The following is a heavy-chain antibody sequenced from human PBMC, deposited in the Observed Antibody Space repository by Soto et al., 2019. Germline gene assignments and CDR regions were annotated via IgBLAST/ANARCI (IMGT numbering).Heavy chain of an antibody. V-gene: IGHV1-69*15. J-gene: IGHJ5*02. D-gene: IGHD2-15*01. CDR2: IIAIFGTA. Sequence: QVQLVQSGAEVKKPGSSVKVSCKASGGTFSNYAITWVRKAPGQGLEWLGRIIAIFGTANYAQKFQGRVTITADESTTTAYMELSSLRSDDTAVYYCAKDGGREGYFGNWFDPWGQGTLVTVSS. CDR1: GGTFSNYA. CDR3: AKDGGREGYFGNWFDP.